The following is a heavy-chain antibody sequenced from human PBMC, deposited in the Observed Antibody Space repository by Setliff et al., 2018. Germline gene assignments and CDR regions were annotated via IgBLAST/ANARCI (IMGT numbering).Heavy chain of an antibody. CDR2: IYPGDSDT. V-gene: IGHV5-51*01. Sequence: GESLKISCKGSGYSFTSYWLGWVRQMPGKGLAWMGIIYPGDSDTRYSPSFQGQVTISADKSISTAYLQWSSLKASDTAMYYCARHKGYYDSSGDYYPNAFDIWGQGTMVTVSS. CDR1: GYSFTSYW. CDR3: ARHKGYYDSSGDYYPNAFDI. D-gene: IGHD3-22*01. J-gene: IGHJ3*02.